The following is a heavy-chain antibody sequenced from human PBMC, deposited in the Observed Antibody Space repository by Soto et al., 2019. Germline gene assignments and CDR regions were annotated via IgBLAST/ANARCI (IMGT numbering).Heavy chain of an antibody. J-gene: IGHJ5*02. CDR2: IIPIFATA. CDR3: ARLDEHLGYSSGGSCDPGHQWFDH. D-gene: IGHD2-15*01. CDR1: GGTFSSYA. Sequence: SVKVSCRASGGTFSSYASSWVRQAPGQGLEWMGGIIPIFATANYAQRFQGRVTITADESTSTAYMELSSLRSEYTALYYCARLDEHLGYSSGGSCDPGHQWFDHWGQGTLLAVSS. V-gene: IGHV1-69*13.